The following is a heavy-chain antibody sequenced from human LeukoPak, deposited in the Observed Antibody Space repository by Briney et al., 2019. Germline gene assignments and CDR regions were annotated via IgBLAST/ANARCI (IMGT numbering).Heavy chain of an antibody. V-gene: IGHV1-2*02. J-gene: IGHJ3*02. D-gene: IGHD3-22*01. CDR3: ARQGGPMTVVVKVASDI. Sequence: ASVKVSCKASGYTFTDYYMHWVRQAPGQGLEWMGWINPKSGGTNHAQRFQGRVTMTRDTSISTAYMELSSLGSDDTAVYYCARQGGPMTVVVKVASDIWGQGTMVTVSP. CDR2: INPKSGGT. CDR1: GYTFTDYY.